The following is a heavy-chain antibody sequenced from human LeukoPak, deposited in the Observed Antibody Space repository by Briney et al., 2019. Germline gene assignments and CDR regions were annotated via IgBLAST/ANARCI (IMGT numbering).Heavy chain of an antibody. D-gene: IGHD2-15*01. Sequence: GGSLRLSCAASGFTFSSYAMSWVRQAPGKGLEWVSAISGSGGSTYYADYVKGRFTISRDNSKNTLYLQMNSLRAEDTALYYCAKRYCSGGACVYYYYYGMDVWGQGTTVTVSS. CDR3: AKRYCSGGACVYYYYYGMDV. V-gene: IGHV3-23*01. J-gene: IGHJ6*02. CDR1: GFTFSSYA. CDR2: ISGSGGST.